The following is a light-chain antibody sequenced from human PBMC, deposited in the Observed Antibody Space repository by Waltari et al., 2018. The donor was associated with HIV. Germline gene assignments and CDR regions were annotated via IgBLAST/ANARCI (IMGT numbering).Light chain of an antibody. Sequence: QSVLTQPPSASGTPGQRVTIPCSGSSSNIGGNYVYWYQHLPGTAPELLIYRTNGRPSGGPDRFSGSKSGTSASLAISGLRSEDEADYYCAAWDDSLSGLVFGGGTKLTVL. CDR2: RTN. CDR3: AAWDDSLSGLV. J-gene: IGLJ3*02. CDR1: SSNIGGNY. V-gene: IGLV1-47*01.